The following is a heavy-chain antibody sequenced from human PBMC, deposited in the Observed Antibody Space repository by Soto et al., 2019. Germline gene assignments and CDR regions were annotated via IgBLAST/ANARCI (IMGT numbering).Heavy chain of an antibody. Sequence: GASLKISCQGSGYSFTSYWIGWVRQMPGKGLEWMGIIYPGDSDTRYSPSFQGQVTISADKSISTAYLQWSSLKASDTAMYYCARRGYSGYDLGAFDIWGQGTMVTVSS. CDR3: ARRGYSGYDLGAFDI. V-gene: IGHV5-51*01. D-gene: IGHD5-12*01. CDR2: IYPGDSDT. CDR1: GYSFTSYW. J-gene: IGHJ3*02.